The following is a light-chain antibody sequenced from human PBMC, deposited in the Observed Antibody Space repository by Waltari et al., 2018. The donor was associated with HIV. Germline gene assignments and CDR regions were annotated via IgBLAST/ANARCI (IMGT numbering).Light chain of an antibody. V-gene: IGLV1-40*01. CDR2: GNR. CDR1: RSTIGAGYD. CDR3: QSYDSTLNGHVI. J-gene: IGLJ2*01. Sequence: QSVLTQPPSVSGAPGLRVTLSCTGSRSTIGAGYDVHWYQQFPGKAPKLLIYGNRHRPSGVPDRFSGSKSGTSASLAITGLQAEDEADYYCQSYDSTLNGHVIFGTGTKLTV.